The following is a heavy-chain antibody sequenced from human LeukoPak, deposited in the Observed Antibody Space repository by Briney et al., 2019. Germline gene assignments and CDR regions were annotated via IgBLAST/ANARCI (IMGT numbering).Heavy chain of an antibody. D-gene: IGHD3-22*01. CDR2: IYSGGDT. CDR1: GSTVKRNY. V-gene: IGHV3-66*02. Sequence: PGGSLRLPCAVSGSTVKRNYMSWARQAPGKGLEWVSVIYSGGDTYYADSVKGRFTISRDNSKNTVYLQMNNLRPEDTAVYYCARLDDSNSRRPENDASDVWGQGTTVTVSS. CDR3: ARLDDSNSRRPENDASDV. J-gene: IGHJ3*01.